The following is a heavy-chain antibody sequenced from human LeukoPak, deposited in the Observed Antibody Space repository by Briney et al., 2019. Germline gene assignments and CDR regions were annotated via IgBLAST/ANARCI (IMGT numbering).Heavy chain of an antibody. CDR1: GFSLSNYW. CDR3: ARDRIPLPGYCSGGSCYLPYYYGMDV. V-gene: IGHV3-7*01. D-gene: IGHD2-15*01. J-gene: IGHJ6*02. CDR2: IKQDGSEK. Sequence: PGGSLRLSCAASGFSLSNYWMNWVRQAPGKGLEWVANIKQDGSEKNYVDSVKGRFSISRDNAKNSLILQMNSLRAEDTAVYYCARDRIPLPGYCSGGSCYLPYYYGMDVWGQGTTVTVSS.